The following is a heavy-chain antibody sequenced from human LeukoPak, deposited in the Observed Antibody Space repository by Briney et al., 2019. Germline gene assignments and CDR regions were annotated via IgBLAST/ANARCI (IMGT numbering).Heavy chain of an antibody. D-gene: IGHD6-19*01. V-gene: IGHV1-2*02. CDR2: INPNSGGT. Sequence: ASVKVSCEASGYTFTGYYMHWVRQAPGQGLEWMGWINPNSGGTNYAQKFQGRVTMTRDTSISTAYMELSRLRSDDTAVYYCARGSKYSSGWANDDYGMDVWGQGTTVTVSS. CDR3: ARGSKYSSGWANDDYGMDV. J-gene: IGHJ6*02. CDR1: GYTFTGYY.